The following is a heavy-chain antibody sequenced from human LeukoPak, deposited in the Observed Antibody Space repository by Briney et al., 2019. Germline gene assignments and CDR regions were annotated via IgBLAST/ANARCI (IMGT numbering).Heavy chain of an antibody. CDR2: ISSRSSYT. D-gene: IGHD6-13*01. J-gene: IGHJ4*02. V-gene: IGHV3-11*06. CDR1: GFTFSDDY. Sequence: GGSLRLSCAASGFTFSDDYMSWIRQAPGKGLEWVSYISSRSSYTNYADSVQGRFTISRDNAKNSLYLQMNSLRAEDTAVYYCARALPSSWYYFDYWGQGTLVTVSS. CDR3: ARALPSSWYYFDY.